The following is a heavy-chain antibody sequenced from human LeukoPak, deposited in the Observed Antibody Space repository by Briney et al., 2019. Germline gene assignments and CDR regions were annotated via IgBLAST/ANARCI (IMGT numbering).Heavy chain of an antibody. CDR1: GGSISSGDYY. V-gene: IGHV4-30-4*01. J-gene: IGHJ4*02. CDR3: ARGLNYDVLTGYKDNIDY. CDR2: IRYSGSS. Sequence: SQTLSPTCTVSGGSISSGDYYWSWIRQPPGKGLEWIGYIRYSGSSYSNPSLKSRVTISVDTSKNQFSLKLNSVTAADTAVYYCARGLNYDVLTGYKDNIDYWGQGTLVTVSS. D-gene: IGHD3-9*01.